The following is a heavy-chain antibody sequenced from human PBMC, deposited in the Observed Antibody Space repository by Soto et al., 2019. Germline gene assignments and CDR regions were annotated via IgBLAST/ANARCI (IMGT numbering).Heavy chain of an antibody. CDR1: GGTITSGRSS. D-gene: IGHD6-6*01. Sequence: SETLSLTCSVSGGTITSGRSSWNWIRQSPGKGLEWIAYIYHSGSTYYNPSLKSRVTISVDRSENQFSLKLTSVTAADTAVYYCVRESVASGPDYFDTWGPGTLVTVSS. CDR2: IYHSGST. J-gene: IGHJ5*02. CDR3: VRESVASGPDYFDT. V-gene: IGHV4-30-2*06.